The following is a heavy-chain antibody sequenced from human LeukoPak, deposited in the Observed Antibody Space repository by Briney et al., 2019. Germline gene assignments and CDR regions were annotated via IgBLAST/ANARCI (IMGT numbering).Heavy chain of an antibody. CDR3: TRDQTPYY. V-gene: IGHV3-49*04. Sequence: PGGSLRLSCTGPGFTFGDSMTWVRQAPGKGLEWVGFIRSQIYGGTPEYAASVKGRFTISRDDSEGVAYLQMNSLKTEDTAVYYCTRDQTPYYWGQGTLVTVSS. J-gene: IGHJ4*02. CDR1: GFTFGDS. CDR2: IRSQIYGGTP.